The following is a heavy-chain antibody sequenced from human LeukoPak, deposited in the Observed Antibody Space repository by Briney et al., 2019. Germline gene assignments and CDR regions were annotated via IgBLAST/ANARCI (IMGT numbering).Heavy chain of an antibody. CDR2: ISWNSGTI. V-gene: IGHV3-9*01. CDR1: GFSFDDYA. CDR3: AKVRGFLYGYYDS. Sequence: AGGSLRLSCAASGFSFDDYAMHWVRQAPGKGLEWVSGISWNSGTIDYADSVKGLFIISRDNAKNSLYLEMNSLRVEDTALYYCAKVRGFLYGYYDSWGQGTLVTVSS. D-gene: IGHD2-8*01. J-gene: IGHJ4*02.